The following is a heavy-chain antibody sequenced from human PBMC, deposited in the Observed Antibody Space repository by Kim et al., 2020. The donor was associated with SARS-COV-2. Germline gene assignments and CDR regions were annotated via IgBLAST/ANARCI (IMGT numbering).Heavy chain of an antibody. Sequence: SETLSLTCAVSGDSISSGGYFWGWIRQPPGKGLEWIASIRYRRNTYYNPSLNGRAFISVDTSKNQLSLRLNSVTAADTALYYCARLREGVWLLGDWDQGTLVTVSS. CDR2: IRYRRNT. CDR3: ARLREGVWLLGD. CDR1: GDSISSGGYF. V-gene: IGHV4-39*01. D-gene: IGHD3-9*01. J-gene: IGHJ4*02.